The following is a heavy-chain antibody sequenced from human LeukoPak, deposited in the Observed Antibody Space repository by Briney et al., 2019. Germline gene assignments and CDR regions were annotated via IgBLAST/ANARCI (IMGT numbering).Heavy chain of an antibody. CDR1: GFTFSTYA. CDR2: ISSNGDST. D-gene: IGHD3-10*01. J-gene: IGHJ4*02. Sequence: QPGGSLRLSCSASGFTFSTYAMYWVRQAPGKGLEYVSAISSNGDSTYYADSVKGRFTISRDNSKNTLYLQMSSLRPDDTAVYYCSKGREGYYGHYWGQGTLVTVSS. V-gene: IGHV3-64D*06. CDR3: SKGREGYYGHY.